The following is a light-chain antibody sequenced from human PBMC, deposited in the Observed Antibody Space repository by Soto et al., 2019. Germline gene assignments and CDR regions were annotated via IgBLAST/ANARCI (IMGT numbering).Light chain of an antibody. V-gene: IGKV1-5*03. J-gene: IGKJ1*01. Sequence: DIQMTQPPSTLSASVGDRVTITCRASQSISSWLAWHQQKPGKAPKLLIYKASTLKSGVPSRFSGSGSGTEFTLTISSLQPDDFATYYCQHYSSYSEAFGQGTKVDTK. CDR2: KAS. CDR3: QHYSSYSEA. CDR1: QSISSW.